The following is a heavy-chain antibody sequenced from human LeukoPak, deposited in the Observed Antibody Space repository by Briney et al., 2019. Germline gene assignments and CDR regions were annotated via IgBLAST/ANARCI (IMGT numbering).Heavy chain of an antibody. Sequence: GGSLRLSCAASGFTVSSNYMSWVRQAPGKGLEWVSVIYSGGSTYYADSVKGRFTISRDNSKNTLYLQMNSLRAEDTAVYYCASTAPTTYYYYYYMDVWGKGTTVTISS. D-gene: IGHD1-26*01. J-gene: IGHJ6*03. CDR2: IYSGGST. CDR1: GFTVSSNY. CDR3: ASTAPTTYYYYYYMDV. V-gene: IGHV3-66*01.